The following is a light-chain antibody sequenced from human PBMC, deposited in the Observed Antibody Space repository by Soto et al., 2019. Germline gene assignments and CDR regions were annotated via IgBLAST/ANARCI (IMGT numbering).Light chain of an antibody. CDR3: QQRSVWLT. J-gene: IGKJ4*01. CDR2: DAS. V-gene: IGKV3-11*01. CDR1: QSISTY. Sequence: IVLTQSPATLSLSPGERATLSCRAGQSISTYLAWYQQKSGQAPRLILCDASHRATGTPARFSGSGSGTDVTLTISSLEHEDSAVYFCQQRSVWLTFGGGTKVEIK.